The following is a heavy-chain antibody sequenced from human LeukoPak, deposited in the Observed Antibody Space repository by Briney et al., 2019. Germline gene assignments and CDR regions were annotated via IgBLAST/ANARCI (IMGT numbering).Heavy chain of an antibody. CDR3: AKGMREELRGVADHFDY. J-gene: IGHJ4*02. Sequence: GGSLRLSCAASGFTFTTYNMNWVRQAPGKRLEWVSSITSSSSYTFYADSVKGRFTISRDNAKNSLYLQMNSLRAEDTALYYCAKGMREELRGVADHFDYWGQGTLVTVSS. V-gene: IGHV3-21*04. D-gene: IGHD3-10*01. CDR2: ITSSSSYT. CDR1: GFTFTTYN.